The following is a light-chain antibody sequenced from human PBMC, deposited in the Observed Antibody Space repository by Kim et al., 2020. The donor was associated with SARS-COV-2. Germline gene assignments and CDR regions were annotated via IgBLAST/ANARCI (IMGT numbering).Light chain of an antibody. CDR2: DVS. CDR1: GSDVGGYNY. CDR3: CSYAGSYTWV. V-gene: IGLV2-11*01. J-gene: IGLJ3*02. Sequence: QSALTQPRSVSGSPGQSVTISCTGTGSDVGGYNYVSWYQQHPGKAPKLMIYDVSERPSGVPDRFSGSKSGNTASLTISGLQAEDEADFYCCSYAGSYTWVFGGGTQLTVL.